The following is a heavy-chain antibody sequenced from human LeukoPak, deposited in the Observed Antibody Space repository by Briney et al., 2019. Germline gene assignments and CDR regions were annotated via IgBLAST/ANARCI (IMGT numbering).Heavy chain of an antibody. J-gene: IGHJ4*02. Sequence: GGSLRLSCAASGFTFSNYGMNWVRQAPGKGLEWVSAINDSGGNTYYADSVKGRFTIYRDNSRNTLFVQMNSLSAEDTAVYYCAKVRSGSSNWDLRIFDNWGQGTLVTVSS. V-gene: IGHV3-23*01. CDR1: GFTFSNYG. D-gene: IGHD4-11*01. CDR3: AKVRSGSSNWDLRIFDN. CDR2: INDSGGNT.